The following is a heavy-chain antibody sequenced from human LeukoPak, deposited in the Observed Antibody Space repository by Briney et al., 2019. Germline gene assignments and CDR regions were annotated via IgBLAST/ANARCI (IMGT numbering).Heavy chain of an antibody. CDR1: SGSITSGGYY. CDR3: ARAPKGMTTVRYYYYYYMDV. D-gene: IGHD4-11*01. CDR2: IYYSGST. V-gene: IGHV4-31*03. J-gene: IGHJ6*03. Sequence: SETLSLTCTVSSGSITSGGYYWNWIRQHPGKGREWIGYIYYSGSTFYNPSLKSRVTMSVDTSKNQFSLKLSSVTAADTAVYYCARAPKGMTTVRYYYYYYMDVWGKGTTVTVSS.